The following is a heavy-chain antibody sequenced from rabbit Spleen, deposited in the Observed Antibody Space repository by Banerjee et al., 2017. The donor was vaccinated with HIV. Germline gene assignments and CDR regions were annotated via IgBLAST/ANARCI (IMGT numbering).Heavy chain of an antibody. Sequence: QSLEESGGDLVKPGASLTLTCTASGFDFSSNYWICWVRQAPGKGPEWIACIYAGSSGSTYYASWAKGRFTISKTSSTTVTLQMTSLTAADTATYFCARRDSSRGYACGLWGQGTLVTVS. CDR3: ARRDSSRGYACGL. J-gene: IGHJ4*01. V-gene: IGHV1S40*01. CDR1: GFDFSSNYW. D-gene: IGHD1-1*01. CDR2: IYAGSSGST.